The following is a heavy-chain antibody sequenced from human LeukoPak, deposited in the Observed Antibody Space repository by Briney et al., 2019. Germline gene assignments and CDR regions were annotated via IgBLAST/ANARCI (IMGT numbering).Heavy chain of an antibody. CDR1: GFTFSSYD. CDR2: ISGSGGST. J-gene: IGHJ5*02. V-gene: IGHV3-23*01. CDR3: AKDRHAPGRYCSSTSCLPFDP. D-gene: IGHD2-2*01. Sequence: GGSLRLSCAASGFTFSSYDMSWVRQAPGKGLEWVSVISGSGGSTYYADSVKGRFTISRDNSEKKLYLQMNSLRAEDTAVHYCAKDRHAPGRYCSSTSCLPFDPWGQGTLVTVSS.